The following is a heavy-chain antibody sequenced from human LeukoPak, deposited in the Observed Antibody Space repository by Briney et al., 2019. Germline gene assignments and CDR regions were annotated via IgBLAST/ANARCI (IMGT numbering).Heavy chain of an antibody. D-gene: IGHD1-26*01. J-gene: IGHJ4*02. Sequence: PGGSLRLSCAASGFTFSSYEMNWVRQAPGKGLEWVSYISSSGSTIYYADSVKGRFTISRDNAKNSLYLQMNSLRAEDTAVYYCARVPMNIVGATDFTKPQQPQDYWGQGTLVTVSS. CDR1: GFTFSSYE. CDR3: ARVPMNIVGATDFTKPQQPQDY. CDR2: ISSSGSTI. V-gene: IGHV3-48*03.